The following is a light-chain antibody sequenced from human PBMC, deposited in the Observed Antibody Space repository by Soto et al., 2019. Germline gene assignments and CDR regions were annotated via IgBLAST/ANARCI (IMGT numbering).Light chain of an antibody. J-gene: IGKJ2*01. CDR2: AAS. V-gene: IGKV1-39*01. CDR1: QSFSSY. CDR3: LRSYSTPPS. Sequence: DIQMTQSPSSLSASVGDRVTITCRASQSFSSYLNWYQQKPGKAPKLLIYAASSLQSGVPSRFSGSGSGTDFTLTISSLQPEEFATYYCLRSYSTPPSLGQGTKLEI.